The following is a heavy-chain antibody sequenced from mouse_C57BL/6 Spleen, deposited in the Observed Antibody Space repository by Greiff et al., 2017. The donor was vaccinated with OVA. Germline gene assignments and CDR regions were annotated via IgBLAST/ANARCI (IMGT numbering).Heavy chain of an antibody. CDR1: GFTFSSYG. D-gene: IGHD1-1*01. CDR3: ARHYYGSSYPFDY. V-gene: IGHV5-6*02. Sequence: DVKLQESGGDLVKPGGSLKLSCAASGFTFSSYGMSWVRQTPDKRLEWVATISSGGSYTYYPDSVKGRFTISRDNAKNTLYLQMSSLKSEDTAMYYCARHYYGSSYPFDYWGQGTTLTVSS. J-gene: IGHJ2*01. CDR2: ISSGGSYT.